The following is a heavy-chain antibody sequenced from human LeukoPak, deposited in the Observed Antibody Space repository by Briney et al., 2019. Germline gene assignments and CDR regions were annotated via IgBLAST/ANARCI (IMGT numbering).Heavy chain of an antibody. CDR3: AKADYYDSNTYRAQFFQH. Sequence: GGTLRLSCAASGFTFSGYAMSWVRQAPGKGLEWVSVISGSGISTYNADSVKGRFTISRDNSKNTLYLQMNSLRAEDTAVYYCAKADYYDSNTYRAQFFQHWGQGTLVTVSS. D-gene: IGHD3-22*01. V-gene: IGHV3-23*01. CDR1: GFTFSGYA. J-gene: IGHJ1*01. CDR2: ISGSGIST.